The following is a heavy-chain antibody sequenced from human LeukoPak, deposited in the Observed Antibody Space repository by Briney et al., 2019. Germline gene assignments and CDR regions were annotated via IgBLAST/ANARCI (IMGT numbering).Heavy chain of an antibody. CDR3: ARGVFN. V-gene: IGHV3-21*04. CDR2: ISSSSSSI. J-gene: IGHJ4*02. Sequence: GGSLRLSCAASGFTFSSYSMNWVRQAPGKGLDWVSSISSSSSSIYYADSVRGRFTISRDNSKNTLFLQMNSLRVEDTAVYYCARGVFNWGQGTLVTVSS. D-gene: IGHD3-10*01. CDR1: GFTFSSYS.